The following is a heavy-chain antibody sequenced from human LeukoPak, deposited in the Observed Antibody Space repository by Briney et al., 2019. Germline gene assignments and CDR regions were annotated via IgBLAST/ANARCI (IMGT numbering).Heavy chain of an antibody. D-gene: IGHD3-22*01. V-gene: IGHV4-38-2*02. Sequence: SETLSLTCTVSGYSISSGYYWGWIRQPPGKGLEWIGSIYHSGSTYYNPSLKSRVTISVDTSKNQFSLKLSSVTAADTAVYYCARVGVYYYDSSGYYRGPNYYYYMDVWGKGTTVTVSS. CDR1: GYSISSGYY. CDR3: ARVGVYYYDSSGYYRGPNYYYYMDV. J-gene: IGHJ6*03. CDR2: IYHSGST.